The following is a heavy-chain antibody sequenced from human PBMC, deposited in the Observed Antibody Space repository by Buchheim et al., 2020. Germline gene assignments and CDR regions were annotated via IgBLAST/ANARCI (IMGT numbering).Heavy chain of an antibody. D-gene: IGHD2-2*02. CDR3: ARDIPSYYYGMDV. CDR2: ISYDGSNK. V-gene: IGHV3-30-3*01. Sequence: QVQLVESGGGVVQPGRSLRLSCAASGFTFSSYAMHWVRQAPGKGLEWVAAISYDGSNKYYADSVKGRFTISRDNSKNTLYLQMNSLRAEDTAVYYCARDIPSYYYGMDVWGQGTT. J-gene: IGHJ6*02. CDR1: GFTFSSYA.